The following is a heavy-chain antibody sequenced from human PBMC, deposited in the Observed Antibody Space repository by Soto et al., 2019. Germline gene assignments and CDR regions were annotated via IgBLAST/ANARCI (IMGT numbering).Heavy chain of an antibody. CDR1: GFSFSTYN. V-gene: IGHV3-48*02. J-gene: IGHJ5*01. CDR2: ISTTSFTI. Sequence: WGSLRLSCAASGFSFSTYNMDWVRQAPGKRPEWIAYISTTSFTIYYADSVKGRFTISRDNDRNSLYLEMNSLRDEDTAVYYCARDRCYDGTCYSASDSWGQGTLVTVSS. CDR3: ARDRCYDGTCYSASDS. D-gene: IGHD2-15*01.